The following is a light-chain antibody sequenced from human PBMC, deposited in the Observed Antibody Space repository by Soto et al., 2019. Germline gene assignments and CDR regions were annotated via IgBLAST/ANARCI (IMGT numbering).Light chain of an antibody. Sequence: DIEMTQSPSTLSAYVGDRVTITCRASQTIRRWLAWYQQRPGKAPKVLIYDASTLESGVPARFSGSGSETDFTLTISSLQPEDSATYYCQHYNSDPWTFGHGTKVDIK. CDR1: QTIRRW. CDR2: DAS. V-gene: IGKV1-5*01. J-gene: IGKJ1*01. CDR3: QHYNSDPWT.